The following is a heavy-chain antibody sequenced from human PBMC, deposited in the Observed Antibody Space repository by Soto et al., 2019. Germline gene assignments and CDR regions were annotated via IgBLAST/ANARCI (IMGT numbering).Heavy chain of an antibody. V-gene: IGHV1-69*06. CDR3: ASSIYYDSSGYYYLFDY. D-gene: IGHD3-22*01. CDR2: IIPIFGTA. Sequence: EASVKVSCKASGGTFSSYAISWVRQAPGQGLEWMGGIIPIFGTANYAQKFQGRVTITADKSTSTAYMELSSLRSEDTAVYYCASSIYYDSSGYYYLFDYWGQGTLVTVSS. J-gene: IGHJ4*02. CDR1: GGTFSSYA.